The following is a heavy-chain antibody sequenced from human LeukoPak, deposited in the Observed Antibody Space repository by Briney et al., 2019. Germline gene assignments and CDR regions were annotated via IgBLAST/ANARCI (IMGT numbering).Heavy chain of an antibody. CDR3: GDASMDV. Sequence: ASETLSLTCAVYGGSFSGYYWSWIRQPPGKGLEWIGEINHSGSTNYNPSLKRRVTISVGTSKNQFSLKLSSVTAADTAVYYCGDASMDVWGKGTTVTVSS. V-gene: IGHV4-34*01. CDR1: GGSFSGYY. J-gene: IGHJ6*03. D-gene: IGHD3-16*01. CDR2: INHSGST.